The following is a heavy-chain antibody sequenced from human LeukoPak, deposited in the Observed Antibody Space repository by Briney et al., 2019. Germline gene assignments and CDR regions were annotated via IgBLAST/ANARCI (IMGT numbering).Heavy chain of an antibody. Sequence: SETLSLTCTVSGGSISSYYWSWIRQPPGEGLEWIGYIYYSGSTNYNPSLKSRVTISVDTSKNQFSLKLSSVTAADTAVCYCARGCIAARPSSPFGPWGQGTLVTVSS. CDR2: IYYSGST. D-gene: IGHD6-6*01. CDR3: ARGCIAARPSSPFGP. J-gene: IGHJ5*02. CDR1: GGSISSYY. V-gene: IGHV4-59*01.